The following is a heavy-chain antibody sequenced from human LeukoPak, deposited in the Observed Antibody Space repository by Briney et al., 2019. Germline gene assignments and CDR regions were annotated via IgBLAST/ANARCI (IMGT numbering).Heavy chain of an antibody. CDR1: GFTFDDYA. V-gene: IGHV3-9*01. D-gene: IGHD2/OR15-2a*01. Sequence: PGRSLRLSCAASGFTFDDYAMHWVRQAPGKGLEWVSVIYSSGTKDNADSLKGRFSISRDDSKNTVYLDMSSLRAEDTAIYYCVRSSRGNYFETFVDSWGQGALVTVSS. CDR3: VRSSRGNYFETFVDS. CDR2: IYSSGTK. J-gene: IGHJ4*02.